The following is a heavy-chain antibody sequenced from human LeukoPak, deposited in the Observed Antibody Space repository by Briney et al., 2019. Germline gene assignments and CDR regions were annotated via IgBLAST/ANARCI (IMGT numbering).Heavy chain of an antibody. Sequence: SETLSLTCTVSGGSISSGSYYWSWIRQPAGKGLEWIGRVYAGGNSNYNPSLKSRTTLSIDTSKNEFSLMLTSVTAADTAIYYCARDSRYHDFWSGYIDYWGQGIPVTVSS. J-gene: IGHJ4*02. CDR2: VYAGGNS. V-gene: IGHV4-61*02. D-gene: IGHD3-3*01. CDR1: GGSISSGSYY. CDR3: ARDSRYHDFWSGYIDY.